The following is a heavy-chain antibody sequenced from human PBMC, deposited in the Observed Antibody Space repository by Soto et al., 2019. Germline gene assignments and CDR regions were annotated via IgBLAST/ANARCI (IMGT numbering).Heavy chain of an antibody. CDR1: GGTFSSYA. V-gene: IGHV1-69*01. D-gene: IGHD4-17*01. CDR3: ARRVLDYGDYVGYYGMDV. J-gene: IGHJ6*02. CDR2: IIPIFGTA. Sequence: GGSLRLSCAASGGTFSSYAISWVRQAPGQGLEWMGGIIPIFGTANYAQKFQGRVTITADESTSTAYMELSSLRSEDTAVYYCARRVLDYGDYVGYYGMDVWGQGTTVTVSS.